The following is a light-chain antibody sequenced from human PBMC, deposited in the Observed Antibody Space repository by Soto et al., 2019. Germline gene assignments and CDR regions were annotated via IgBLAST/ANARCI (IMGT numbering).Light chain of an antibody. CDR1: SSNIGSNF. Sequence: QSVLTQPPSVSAAAGQKVTISCSGRSSNIGSNFVSWYQQLSGAAPKLLIYDNNKRPSGIPDRFSASKSGTSATLGITGLQTGDEADYYCGTWDSSLSVGGVFGGGTQLTVL. J-gene: IGLJ3*02. CDR3: GTWDSSLSVGGV. V-gene: IGLV1-51*01. CDR2: DNN.